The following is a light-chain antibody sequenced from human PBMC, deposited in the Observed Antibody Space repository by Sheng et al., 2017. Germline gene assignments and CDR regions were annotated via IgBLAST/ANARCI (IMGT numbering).Light chain of an antibody. V-gene: IGLV2-8*01. CDR2: EVS. J-gene: IGLJ2*01. Sequence: QSALTQPPSASGSPGQSVTISCTGTSSDVGRYDYVSWYQQHPGKAPKLMIYEVSKRPSGVPDRFSGSKSGNTASLTVSGLQAEDEADYYCNSYAAADKVVFGGGTRLTVL. CDR3: NSYAAADKVV. CDR1: SSDVGRYDY.